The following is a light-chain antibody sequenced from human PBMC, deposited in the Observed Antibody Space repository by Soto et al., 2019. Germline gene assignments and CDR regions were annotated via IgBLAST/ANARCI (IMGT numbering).Light chain of an antibody. CDR3: QQYGSSAVT. V-gene: IGKV3-20*01. Sequence: EIVLTQSPGTLSLSPGERATLSCRASQSVSSSYLAWYQQKPGQAPRLLIYGASSRATGIPDRFSGSGSGTDFTLTISRLEREDVAVYYCQQYGSSAVTFGQGTKVEIK. J-gene: IGKJ1*01. CDR2: GAS. CDR1: QSVSSSY.